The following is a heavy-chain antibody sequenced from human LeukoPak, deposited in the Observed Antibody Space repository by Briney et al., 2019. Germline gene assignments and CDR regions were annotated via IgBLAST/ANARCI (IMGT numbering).Heavy chain of an antibody. V-gene: IGHV3-21*01. CDR2: ISSSSSYI. Sequence: PGGSLRLSCAASGFTFGTYSMNWVRQAPGKGLEWVLSISSSSSYIDYAASVKGRFTIFRDNAKNSLYLQMNSLRAEDTAVYDGARAARPGDYVRGQYYYGMDIWGQGTTVPVSS. D-gene: IGHD4-17*01. CDR1: GFTFGTYS. J-gene: IGHJ6*02. CDR3: ARAARPGDYVRGQYYYGMDI.